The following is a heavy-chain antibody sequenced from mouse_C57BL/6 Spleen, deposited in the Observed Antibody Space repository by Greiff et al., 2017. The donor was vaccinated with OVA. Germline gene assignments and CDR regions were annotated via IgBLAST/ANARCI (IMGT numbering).Heavy chain of an antibody. CDR2: INPGRWGD. Sequence: QVQLKQSGAELVRPGTSVKVSCKASGYAFTNYLIAWVKQRPGQGLEGIGVINPGRWGDNYNEKFKGKATRTADKSSSTAYMQLSSLTSEDSAVYFCARSDSGFDYWGQGTTLTVSS. J-gene: IGHJ2*01. CDR1: GYAFTNYL. CDR3: ARSDSGFDY. V-gene: IGHV1-54*01.